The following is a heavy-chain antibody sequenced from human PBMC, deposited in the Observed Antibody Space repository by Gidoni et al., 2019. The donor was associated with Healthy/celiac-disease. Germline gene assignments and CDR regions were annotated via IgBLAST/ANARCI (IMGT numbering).Heavy chain of an antibody. CDR2: IYYSGST. J-gene: IGHJ4*02. CDR1: GGSISSYY. D-gene: IGHD5-18*01. V-gene: IGHV4-59*01. Sequence: ESGPGLVKPSETLSLTCTVSGGSISSYYWSWIRQPPGKGLEWIGYIYYSGSTNYNPSLKSRVTISVDTSKNQFSLKLSSVTAPDTAVYYCARGAGYSYGIDYWGQGTLVTVSS. CDR3: ARGAGYSYGIDY.